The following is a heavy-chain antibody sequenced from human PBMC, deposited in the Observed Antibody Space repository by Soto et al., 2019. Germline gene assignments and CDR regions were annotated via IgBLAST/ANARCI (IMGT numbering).Heavy chain of an antibody. V-gene: IGHV1-24*01. D-gene: IGHD4-17*01. Sequence: ASVKVSCKVSGYTLTELSMHWVRQAPGKGLEWMGGFDPEDGETIYAQKFQGRVTMTEDTSTDTAYMELSSLRSEDTAVYYCATDLAVTTVFDYWGQGTLVTVSS. J-gene: IGHJ4*02. CDR1: GYTLTELS. CDR2: FDPEDGET. CDR3: ATDLAVTTVFDY.